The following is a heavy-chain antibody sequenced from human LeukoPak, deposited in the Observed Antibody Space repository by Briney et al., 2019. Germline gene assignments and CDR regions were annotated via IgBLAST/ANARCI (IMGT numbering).Heavy chain of an antibody. D-gene: IGHD3-22*01. Sequence: GESLKISCKGSGYRISTYWIAWVRQMPGKGLEWRGIIYPGDSDTRYSPSFQGQATISADKSVNTAHLQWSSLKASDTAMYYCARPNITSYYDSRGYDAFDVWGQGTMVTVYS. CDR1: GYRISTYW. CDR3: ARPNITSYYDSRGYDAFDV. V-gene: IGHV5-51*01. CDR2: IYPGDSDT. J-gene: IGHJ3*01.